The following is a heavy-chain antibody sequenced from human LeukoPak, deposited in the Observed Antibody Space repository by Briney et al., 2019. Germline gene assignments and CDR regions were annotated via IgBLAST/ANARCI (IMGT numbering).Heavy chain of an antibody. Sequence: GGSLRLSCAASGFTFSSYWMSWVRQAPGKGLEWVANIKQDGSEKYYVDSVKGRFTISRDNAKNSLYLQMNSLRAEDTAVYYCARVEGYCSSTSCRGGYFDYWGQGTLVTVSS. CDR2: IKQDGSEK. CDR3: ARVEGYCSSTSCRGGYFDY. V-gene: IGHV3-7*01. CDR1: GFTFSSYW. D-gene: IGHD2-2*01. J-gene: IGHJ4*02.